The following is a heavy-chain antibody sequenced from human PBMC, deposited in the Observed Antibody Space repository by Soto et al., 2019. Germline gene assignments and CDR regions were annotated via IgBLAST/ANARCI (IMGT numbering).Heavy chain of an antibody. CDR1: GFTFRSNW. Sequence: EVQLVESGGGLVQPGGSLRLSCAASGFTFRSNWMSWVRQAPGKGLEWVANIKQDGSEKYYVDSVKGRFTISRDNAKNSLYLQMNRLRAEDTAVYYCATSGGGWLQPPVWGQGTLVTVSS. CDR2: IKQDGSEK. V-gene: IGHV3-7*03. J-gene: IGHJ4*02. D-gene: IGHD5-12*01. CDR3: ATSGGGWLQPPV.